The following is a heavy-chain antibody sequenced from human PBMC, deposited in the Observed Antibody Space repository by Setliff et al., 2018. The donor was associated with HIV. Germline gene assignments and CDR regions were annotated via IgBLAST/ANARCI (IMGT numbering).Heavy chain of an antibody. CDR1: GYTFPSFY. D-gene: IGHD6-6*01. Sequence: GASVKVSCKASGYTFPSFYVHWVRQAPGQGLEWMGIINPTSGNTTYAQNFQGRVTLTRDTSTSTVYMELSRLKSEDTAVYYCARDRERGQYSRSGYFQHWGQGTLVTVSS. CDR2: INPTSGNT. J-gene: IGHJ1*01. V-gene: IGHV1-46*01. CDR3: ARDRERGQYSRSGYFQH.